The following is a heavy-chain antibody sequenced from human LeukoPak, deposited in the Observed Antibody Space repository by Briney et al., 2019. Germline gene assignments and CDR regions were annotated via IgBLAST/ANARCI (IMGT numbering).Heavy chain of an antibody. J-gene: IGHJ4*02. D-gene: IGHD6-13*01. V-gene: IGHV1-8*01. CDR2: MNPNSGNT. Sequence: ASVKVSCKASGYTFTSYDINWVRQATGQGLEWMGWMNPNSGNTGYAQKFQGRVTMTRNTSISTAYMELSSLRSEDTAVYYCARGLRSLEGGIAARDRGHWGQGTLVTVSS. CDR3: ARGLRSLEGGIAARDRGH. CDR1: GYTFTSYD.